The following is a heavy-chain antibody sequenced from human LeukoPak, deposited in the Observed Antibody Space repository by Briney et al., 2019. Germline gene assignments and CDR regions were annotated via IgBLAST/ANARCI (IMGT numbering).Heavy chain of an antibody. CDR2: ISSSSSTI. D-gene: IGHD2-15*01. V-gene: IGHV3-48*01. J-gene: IGHJ4*02. CDR3: AREASPRGYCSGGSCPKQY. CDR1: GFTFSSYS. Sequence: GGSLRLSCAASGFTFSSYSMNWVRQAPGKGLEWVSYISSSSSTIYYADSVKGRFTISRDNAKNSLYLQMNSLRAEDTAVYYCAREASPRGYCSGGSCPKQYWGQGTLVTVSS.